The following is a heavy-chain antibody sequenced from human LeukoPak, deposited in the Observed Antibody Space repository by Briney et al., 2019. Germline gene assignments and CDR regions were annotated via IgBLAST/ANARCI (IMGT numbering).Heavy chain of an antibody. Sequence: GGSLRLSCAASGFTFSSYWMHWVRHAPGKGLVWVSRINSDGSSTSYADSVKGRFTISRDNAKSTLYLQMNSLRAEDTAVYYCARDWRTVVTTTKFDYWGQGTLVTVSS. V-gene: IGHV3-74*01. CDR3: ARDWRTVVTTTKFDY. D-gene: IGHD4-4*01. CDR2: INSDGSST. J-gene: IGHJ4*02. CDR1: GFTFSSYW.